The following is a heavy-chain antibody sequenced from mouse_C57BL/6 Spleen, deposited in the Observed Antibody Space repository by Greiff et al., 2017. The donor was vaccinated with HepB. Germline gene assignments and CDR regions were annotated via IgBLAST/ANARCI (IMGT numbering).Heavy chain of an antibody. J-gene: IGHJ2*01. D-gene: IGHD2-4*01. V-gene: IGHV14-2*01. Sequence: VHVKQSGAELVKPGASVKLSCTASGFNIKDYYMHWVKQRTEKGLEWIGRIDPEDGETKYAPKFQGKATITADTSSNTAYLQLSSLTSEDTAVYYCAVYDYDVSLFFDYWGQGTTLTVSS. CDR2: IDPEDGET. CDR1: GFNIKDYY. CDR3: AVYDYDVSLFFDY.